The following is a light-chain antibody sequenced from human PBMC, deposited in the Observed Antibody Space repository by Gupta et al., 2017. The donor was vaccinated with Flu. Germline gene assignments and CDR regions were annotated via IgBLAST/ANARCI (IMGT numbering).Light chain of an antibody. CDR3: SSYTSSSTLEV. CDR1: SSDVGGYNY. V-gene: IGLV2-14*01. CDR2: EVS. Sequence: QSALTQPASVSGSPGQSITISCTGTSSDVGGYNYVSWYQQHPGKAPKLMIYEVSNRPSGVSNRFAGSKSGNTASRTISGLQAEDEADYDCSSYTSSSTLEVFGTGTKVTV. J-gene: IGLJ1*01.